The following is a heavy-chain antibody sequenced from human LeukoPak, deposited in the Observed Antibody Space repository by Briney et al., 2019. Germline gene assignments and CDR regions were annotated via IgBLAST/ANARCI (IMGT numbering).Heavy chain of an antibody. D-gene: IGHD1-26*01. CDR3: AKDPRRGSYSLYYFDY. J-gene: IGHJ4*02. V-gene: IGHV3-23*01. CDR2: ISGSGGST. Sequence: GGSLRLSCAASGFTFSSYAMSWVRQAPGKGLEWVSAISGSGGSTYYADSVKGRFTISRDNSKNTLYLQMNSLRAEDTAVYYCAKDPRRGSYSLYYFDYWGQGTLVTVSS. CDR1: GFTFSSYA.